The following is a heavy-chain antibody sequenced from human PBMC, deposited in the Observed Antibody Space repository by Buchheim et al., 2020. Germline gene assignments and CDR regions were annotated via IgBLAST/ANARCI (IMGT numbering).Heavy chain of an antibody. V-gene: IGHV4-39*01. CDR3: ARHRTVTGSSLSDY. CDR2: IGHTGDT. D-gene: IGHD1-26*01. J-gene: IGHJ4*02. CDR1: GGSISSGSYY. Sequence: QLQLQESGPGPVKPSETLSLTCTVSGGSISSGSYYWGWIRQSLGKGLEWIAIIGHTGDTYYNPSLQSRVTISVDTSKNQFSLKLSSVTAADTAVYYCARHRTVTGSSLSDYWGQGTL.